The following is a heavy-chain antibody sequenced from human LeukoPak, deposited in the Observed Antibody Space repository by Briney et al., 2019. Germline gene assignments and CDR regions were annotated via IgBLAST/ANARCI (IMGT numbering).Heavy chain of an antibody. J-gene: IGHJ4*02. Sequence: SETLSLTCAVYGGSFSGYYWSWIRQPPGKGLEWIGEINHSGSTNYNPSLKSRVTISVDTSKNQFSLKLSSVTAADTAVYYCARGPDIVVVPAAVFDYWSQGTLVTVSS. CDR3: ARGPDIVVVPAAVFDY. CDR1: GGSFSGYY. CDR2: INHSGST. V-gene: IGHV4-34*01. D-gene: IGHD2-2*01.